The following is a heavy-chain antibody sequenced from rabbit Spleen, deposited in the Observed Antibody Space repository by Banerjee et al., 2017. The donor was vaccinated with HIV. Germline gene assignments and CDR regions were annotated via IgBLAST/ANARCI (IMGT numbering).Heavy chain of an antibody. CDR2: IEADDGNS. J-gene: IGHJ4*01. CDR1: GFSFNSGYD. CDR3: TKAAYADYNSNF. V-gene: IGHV1S40*01. Sequence: QSLEESGGGLVKPGASLTLTCKASGFSFNSGYDMCWVRQAPGKGLEWIACIEADDGNSVYASWAKGRFTISKTSSTTVTLQMTSLTAADTATYFCTKAAYADYNSNFWGPGTLVTVS. D-gene: IGHD6-1*01.